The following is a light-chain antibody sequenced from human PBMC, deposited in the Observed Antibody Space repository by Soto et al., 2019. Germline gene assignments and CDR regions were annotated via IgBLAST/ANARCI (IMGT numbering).Light chain of an antibody. CDR3: SSYTSSSTLHV. Sequence: QSVLTQPASVSGSPGQSITISCTGTSRDVGGYNYVSWYQQHPGKAPKLMIYDVSNRPSGVSNRFSGSKSGNTASLTISGLQAEDEADYYCSSYTSSSTLHVFGTGTSSPS. CDR2: DVS. V-gene: IGLV2-14*01. CDR1: SRDVGGYNY. J-gene: IGLJ1*01.